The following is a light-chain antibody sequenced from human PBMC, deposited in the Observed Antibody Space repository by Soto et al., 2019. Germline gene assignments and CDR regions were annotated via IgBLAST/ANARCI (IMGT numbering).Light chain of an antibody. V-gene: IGLV2-8*01. CDR3: SSYAGANSVV. CDR1: SSDVGGYNY. CDR2: EVS. J-gene: IGLJ2*01. Sequence: QSVLTQPPSASGSPGQSVTISCTGMSSDVGGYNYVSWYQQHPGKAPKLMIYEVSKRPSGVPDRFSGSKSGNTASLTVSGIQAEDEADYYCSSYAGANSVVFGGGTKLTVL.